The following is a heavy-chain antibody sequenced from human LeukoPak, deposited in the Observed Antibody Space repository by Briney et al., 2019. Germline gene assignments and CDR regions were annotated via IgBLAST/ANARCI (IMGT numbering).Heavy chain of an antibody. D-gene: IGHD6-19*01. Sequence: ASVKVSCKASGYTFSGYYIHWVRQAPGQGLEWMAWINPSNGDTNYAQKFQGRVTMTRDTSISTAYMELTRLISDDTALYYCARVGSGGWYVHPTLDYWGQGTLVTVSS. CDR1: GYTFSGYY. V-gene: IGHV1-2*02. J-gene: IGHJ4*02. CDR3: ARVGSGGWYVHPTLDY. CDR2: INPSNGDT.